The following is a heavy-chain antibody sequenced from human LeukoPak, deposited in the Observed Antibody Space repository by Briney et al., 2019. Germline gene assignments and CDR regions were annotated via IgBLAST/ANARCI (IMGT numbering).Heavy chain of an antibody. V-gene: IGHV1-8*01. CDR2: MSPNSGDT. D-gene: IGHD7-27*01. J-gene: IGHJ4*02. Sequence: ASVKVSCKASGYTFTSYDFNWVRQAAGQRPEWMGWMSPNSGDTGYAQKFQDRVTMTRNTSISTAYMELSSLRSDDTAVYYCARGPPNWGYDYWGPGTLVTVSS. CDR1: GYTFTSYD. CDR3: ARGPPNWGYDY.